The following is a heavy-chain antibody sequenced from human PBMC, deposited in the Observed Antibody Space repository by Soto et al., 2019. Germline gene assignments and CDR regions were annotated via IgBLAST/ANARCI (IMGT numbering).Heavy chain of an antibody. D-gene: IGHD7-27*01. Sequence: GGSLRLSCAASGFTFSSYAMSWVRQAPGKGLEWVSAISGSGGSTYYADSVKGGFTISRVNSKNTLYLQMNSMRAEDTAVYYCAKDRAGDESWFDPWGQGTLVTVSS. V-gene: IGHV3-23*01. J-gene: IGHJ5*02. CDR3: AKDRAGDESWFDP. CDR1: GFTFSSYA. CDR2: ISGSGGST.